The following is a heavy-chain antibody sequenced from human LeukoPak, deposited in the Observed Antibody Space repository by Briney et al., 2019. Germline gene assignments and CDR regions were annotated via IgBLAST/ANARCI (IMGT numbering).Heavy chain of an antibody. CDR3: ARGDDFSGDH. CDR2: IHPEGNEK. J-gene: IGHJ4*02. V-gene: IGHV3-7*04. D-gene: IGHD1-1*01. Sequence: GGSLRLSCAVSGFTFSNFWMSWVRQAPGRGLEWVANIHPEGNEKYHVESVKGRFTISRDNTKNLLFLQMNGLRVEDTAVYYCARGDDFSGDHWGQGTIVTVSS. CDR1: GFTFSNFW.